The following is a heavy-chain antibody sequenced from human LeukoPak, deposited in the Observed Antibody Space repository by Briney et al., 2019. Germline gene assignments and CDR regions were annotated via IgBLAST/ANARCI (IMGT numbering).Heavy chain of an antibody. CDR1: GFTFSTYS. CDR2: ISSSGSTI. CDR3: ARVARLTGDPYDH. Sequence: PGGSLRLSCAASGFTFSTYSMNWVRQAPGKGLEWVSYISSSGSTIYYADSVKGRFTISRDNAKNSLYLQMNSLRAEDTAVYYCARVARLTGDPYDHWGQGTLVTVSS. V-gene: IGHV3-48*04. J-gene: IGHJ5*02. D-gene: IGHD7-27*01.